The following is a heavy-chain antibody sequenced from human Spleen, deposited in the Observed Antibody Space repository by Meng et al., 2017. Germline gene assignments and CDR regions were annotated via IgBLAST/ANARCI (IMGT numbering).Heavy chain of an antibody. D-gene: IGHD6-13*01. Sequence: GQSVQCGAEGNKPWAPVKASFKASGYTFTGYYMHWVRQAPGQGLEWMGRINPNSGGTNYAQKFQGRVTMTRDTSISTTYMELSGLRSDDTAVYYCVRDEDISAAGKLFGDYWGQGTLVTVSS. CDR1: GYTFTGYY. J-gene: IGHJ4*02. CDR3: VRDEDISAAGKLFGDY. CDR2: INPNSGGT. V-gene: IGHV1-2*06.